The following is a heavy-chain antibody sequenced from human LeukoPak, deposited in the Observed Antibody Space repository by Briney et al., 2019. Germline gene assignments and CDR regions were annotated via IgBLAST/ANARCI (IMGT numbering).Heavy chain of an antibody. CDR3: AKDRQMATSDFDY. D-gene: IGHD5-24*01. CDR2: IGGSGGST. V-gene: IGHV3-23*01. CDR1: GFTFSNYA. J-gene: IGHJ4*02. Sequence: GGSLRLSCAASGFTFSNYAMSWVRQAPGKGLEWVSTIGGSGGSTNYADSVKGRFTISRDNSKNTLYLQMNSLRAEDTAVYFCAKDRQMATSDFDYWGQGTLATVSS.